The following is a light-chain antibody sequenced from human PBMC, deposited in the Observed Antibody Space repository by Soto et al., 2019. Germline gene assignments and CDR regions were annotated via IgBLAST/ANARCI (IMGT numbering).Light chain of an antibody. CDR1: SSDVGGYDY. CDR2: EVT. CDR3: STYAGRTLYV. J-gene: IGLJ1*01. Sequence: QSVLTQPPSASASPGQSVTISCTGTSSDVGGYDYVSWYQQRPGKAPKLLIHEVTKRPSGVPDRFSGSKSANTASLTVSGLQAEDEADYYCSTYAGRTLYVFGTGTKV. V-gene: IGLV2-8*01.